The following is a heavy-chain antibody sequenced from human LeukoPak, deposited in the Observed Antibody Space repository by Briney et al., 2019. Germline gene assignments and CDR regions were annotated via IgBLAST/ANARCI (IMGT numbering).Heavy chain of an antibody. D-gene: IGHD3-3*01. CDR3: ARDRAYDREFDS. V-gene: IGHV1-2*06. CDR2: IIPNSGGT. J-gene: IGHJ4*02. Sequence: GASVKVSCKASGYTFTGYYMHWVRQAPGQGLEWMGRIIPNSGGTKYAQKFQGRVTMTRDTSITTAYMELSRLRSDDTAVYYCARDRAYDREFDSWGQGTLVTVPS. CDR1: GYTFTGYY.